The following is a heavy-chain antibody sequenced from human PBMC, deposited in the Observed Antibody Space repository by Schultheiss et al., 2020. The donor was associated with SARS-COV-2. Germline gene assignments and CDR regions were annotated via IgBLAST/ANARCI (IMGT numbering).Heavy chain of an antibody. D-gene: IGHD3-3*01. CDR1: GGSFSDHY. V-gene: IGHV4-34*01. CDR3: ARTIRITIFGVVQYFDY. CDR2: INHSGST. J-gene: IGHJ4*02. Sequence: SETLSLTCAVYGGSFSDHYWNWIRQPPGKGLEWIGEINHSGSTNYNPSLKSRVTISVDTSKNQFSLKLSSVTAADTAVYYCARTIRITIFGVVQYFDYWGQGTLVTVSS.